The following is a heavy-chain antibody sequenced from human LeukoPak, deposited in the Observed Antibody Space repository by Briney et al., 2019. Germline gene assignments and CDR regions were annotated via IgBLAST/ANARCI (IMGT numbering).Heavy chain of an antibody. CDR1: GFSLTSSA. V-gene: IGHV3-21*01. Sequence: GGSLRLSCAASGFSLTSSAMNWVRQAPGKGLEWVSSINSVSSHIYYANSVRGRFTISRDNAKNSLYLQMSSLTAEDTAVYYCTRDPTYYLRYGYFDFWGQGVLVTVCS. D-gene: IGHD3-9*01. CDR3: TRDPTYYLRYGYFDF. J-gene: IGHJ4*02. CDR2: INSVSSHI.